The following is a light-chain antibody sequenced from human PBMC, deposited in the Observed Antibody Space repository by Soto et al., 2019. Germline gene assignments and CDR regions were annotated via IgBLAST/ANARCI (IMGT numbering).Light chain of an antibody. CDR1: QDIARY. J-gene: IGKJ1*01. Sequence: DIQMTQSPSSLSASVGDSVTITCRASQDIARYISWSQQEPGKAPKLLIYGASNLQSGVPSRFSGSGSGTDFTLIISSLQPEDFATYYCQQSFTHPRTFGHGTKVEMK. CDR2: GAS. CDR3: QQSFTHPRT. V-gene: IGKV1-39*01.